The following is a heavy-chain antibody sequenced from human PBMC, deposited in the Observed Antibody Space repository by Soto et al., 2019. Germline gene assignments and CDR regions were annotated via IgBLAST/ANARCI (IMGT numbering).Heavy chain of an antibody. CDR1: GGSISGGVHS. CDR2: IFDRGST. CDR3: AREIMPLTNDLYFDL. Sequence: QVQLQESGPGLVKPSETLSLTCTVSGGSISGGVHSWSWIRQPPGKGLEWIGHIFDRGSTYYNPYLKSRLTISVDTSKNQFSLRLSSVTAADTAGYYCAREIMPLTNDLYFDLWGRGTLVTVSS. J-gene: IGHJ2*01. D-gene: IGHD2-8*01. V-gene: IGHV4-30-4*01.